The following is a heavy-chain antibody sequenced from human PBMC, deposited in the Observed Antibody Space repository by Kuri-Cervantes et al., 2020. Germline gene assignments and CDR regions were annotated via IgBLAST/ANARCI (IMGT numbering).Heavy chain of an antibody. CDR2: IYTSGST. Sequence: SETLSLTCTVSGGSISSGSYYWSWIRQPAGKGLEWIGRIYTSGSTNYNPSLKSRVTISVDTSKNQFSLKLSSVTAADTAVYYCASATQNYGSGSYYRGTFDYWGQGTLVTVSS. CDR3: ASATQNYGSGSYYRGTFDY. J-gene: IGHJ4*02. CDR1: GGSISSGSYY. V-gene: IGHV4-61*02. D-gene: IGHD3-10*01.